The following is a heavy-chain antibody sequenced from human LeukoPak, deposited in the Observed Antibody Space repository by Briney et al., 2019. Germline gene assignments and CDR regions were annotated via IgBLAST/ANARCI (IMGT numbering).Heavy chain of an antibody. CDR3: AGGYCDFWIGRHIDY. J-gene: IGHJ4*02. D-gene: IGHD3-3*01. V-gene: IGHV4-34*01. CDR1: VGPFRGYY. CDR2: LSHSGST. Sequence: AETLSLTCAVYVGPFRGYYWRWIRQPPGKGLAWLGELSHSGSTNYNASLKSRVTISVDTSKNQFSLKLSCVTAADTAVYYCAGGYCDFWIGRHIDYWGQGTLVTVSS.